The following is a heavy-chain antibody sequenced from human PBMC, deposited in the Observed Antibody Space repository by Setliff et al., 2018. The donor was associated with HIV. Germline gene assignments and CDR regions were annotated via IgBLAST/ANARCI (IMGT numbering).Heavy chain of an antibody. CDR1: GYSFTSYW. Sequence: GESLKISCKGSGYSFTSYWIGWARQMPGKGLEWMGIIYPGDSDTRYSPSFQGQVTISADKSISTAYLQWSSLKAPDTAMYYCARNKRSGYSPGAFDIWGQGTMVTVSS. CDR2: IYPGDSDT. V-gene: IGHV5-51*01. J-gene: IGHJ3*02. CDR3: ARNKRSGYSPGAFDI. D-gene: IGHD3-22*01.